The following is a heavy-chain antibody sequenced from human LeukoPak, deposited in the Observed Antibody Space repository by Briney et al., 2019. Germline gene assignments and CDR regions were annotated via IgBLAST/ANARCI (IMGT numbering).Heavy chain of an antibody. Sequence: SGPALVKPTQSLTLTCTFSGFSLSTTGLCVSWVRQPPRKALEWLARIDWDDDEFYSTSLKTRLSIFKDTSKNHVVLTMTNMDPVDTATYYCARTRGSSGSYYPDYWGQGTLVTVSS. J-gene: IGHJ4*02. V-gene: IGHV2-70*17. CDR1: GFSLSTTGLC. CDR2: IDWDDDE. CDR3: ARTRGSSGSYYPDY. D-gene: IGHD3-10*01.